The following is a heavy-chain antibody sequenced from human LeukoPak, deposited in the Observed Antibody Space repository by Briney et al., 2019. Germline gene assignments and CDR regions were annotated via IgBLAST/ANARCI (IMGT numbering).Heavy chain of an antibody. D-gene: IGHD3-22*01. CDR1: GYTFTSDG. CDR3: ARDLGHYDSSGYPQDY. V-gene: IGHV1-18*01. Sequence: AAVNVSCKASGYTFTSDGISSGRQAPGQGLEWRGWISAYNGNTNYAQTLQGRVTMTTDTSTSTAYMELRSLRSDDTAVYYCARDLGHYDSSGYPQDYWGQGTLVTVSS. CDR2: ISAYNGNT. J-gene: IGHJ4*02.